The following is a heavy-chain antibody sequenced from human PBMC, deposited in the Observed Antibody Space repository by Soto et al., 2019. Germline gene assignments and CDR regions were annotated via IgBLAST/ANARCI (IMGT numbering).Heavy chain of an antibody. D-gene: IGHD3-22*01. V-gene: IGHV1-8*01. J-gene: IGHJ4*02. CDR2: MNPNSGNT. CDR1: GYTFTSYD. CDR3: ASSSHYDSSGYYSFDY. Sequence: ASVKVSCKASGYTFTSYDINWVRQATGQGLEWMGWMNPNSGNTGYAQKFQGRVTMTRNTSISTAYMELSSLRSEDTAVYYCASSSHYDSSGYYSFDYWGQGTLVTVSS.